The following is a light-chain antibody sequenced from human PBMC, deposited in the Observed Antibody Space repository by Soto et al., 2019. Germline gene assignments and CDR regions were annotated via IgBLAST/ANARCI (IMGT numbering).Light chain of an antibody. V-gene: IGLV1-44*01. CDR2: NNN. CDR1: DSNIASNT. Sequence: QAVVTQPPSASGTPGQGVTISCSGSDSNIASNTVNWYQHLPGTAPKLLIYNNNQRPSGVPDRFSGSKSGASAPLAISGLQSEDEADYYCATWDDSLNGVVFGGGTKLTVL. CDR3: ATWDDSLNGVV. J-gene: IGLJ3*02.